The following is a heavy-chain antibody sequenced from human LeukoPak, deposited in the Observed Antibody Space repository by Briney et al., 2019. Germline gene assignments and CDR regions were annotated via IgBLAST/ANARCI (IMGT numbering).Heavy chain of an antibody. CDR1: GGTFSGYA. V-gene: IGHV1-69*01. D-gene: IGHD1-26*01. J-gene: IGHJ4*02. CDR3: ARDLVGATPYCFDY. Sequence: SVKVSCKASGGTFSGYAISWVRQAPGQGLEWMGGIIPIFGTANYAQKFQGRVTITADESTSTAYMELSSLRSEDTAVYYCARDLVGATPYCFDYWGQGTLVTVSS. CDR2: IIPIFGTA.